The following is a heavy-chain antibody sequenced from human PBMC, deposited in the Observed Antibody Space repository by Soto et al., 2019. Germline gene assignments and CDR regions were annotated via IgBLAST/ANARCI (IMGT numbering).Heavy chain of an antibody. J-gene: IGHJ4*02. Sequence: ASVKVSCKASGYTFTGHYIHWVRQAPEQGPEWMGEIGPESGATRYAQKIQGRVTMTMDMSITTVYMELSNLSPDDTAVYYCGRGRSGQIVVFYWGQGTPVTVSS. CDR2: IGPESGAT. CDR1: GYTFTGHY. V-gene: IGHV1-2*02. D-gene: IGHD5-12*01. CDR3: GRGRSGQIVVFY.